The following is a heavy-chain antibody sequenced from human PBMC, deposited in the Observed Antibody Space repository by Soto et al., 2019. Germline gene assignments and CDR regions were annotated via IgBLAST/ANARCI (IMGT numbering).Heavy chain of an antibody. J-gene: IGHJ6*03. V-gene: IGHV4-39*01. CDR1: GGSISSSSYY. Sequence: SETLSLTCTVSGGSISSSSYYWGWIRQPPGKGLEWIGSIYYSGSTYYNPSLKSRVTISVDTSKNQFSLKLSSVTAADTAVYYCARQKTMSDFWLTADFYYYYMDGWGKGTTVTVSS. D-gene: IGHD3-3*01. CDR2: IYYSGST. CDR3: ARQKTMSDFWLTADFYYYYMDG.